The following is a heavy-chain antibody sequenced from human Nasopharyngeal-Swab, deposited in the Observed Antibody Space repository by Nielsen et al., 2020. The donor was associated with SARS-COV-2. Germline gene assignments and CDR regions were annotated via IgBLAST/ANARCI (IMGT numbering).Heavy chain of an antibody. CDR3: ARMIYCSGGRCYSDPIYY. Sequence: ASVKVSCKTSGYTFTDYYMHWVRQAPGQGLEWMGRINPNSGDTNYAQNFQGRVTMTRDTSISTAYMELSRLRSDDTAVYYCARMIYCSGGRCYSDPIYYWGQGTLVTVSS. V-gene: IGHV1-2*06. CDR1: GYTFTDYY. CDR2: INPNSGDT. D-gene: IGHD2-15*01. J-gene: IGHJ4*02.